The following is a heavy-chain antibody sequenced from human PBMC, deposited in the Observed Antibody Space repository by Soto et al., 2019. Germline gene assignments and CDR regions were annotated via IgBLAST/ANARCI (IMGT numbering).Heavy chain of an antibody. CDR2: IDPTDSYI. CDR3: ARLTLAHDSSGYHIFDY. J-gene: IGHJ4*02. CDR1: GYSFTTYW. D-gene: IGHD3-22*01. Sequence: GESLKISCQASGYSFTTYWISWVRQMPWKGLECMGRIDPTDSYIDYGPSFEGHVTMSVDRSINTAYLEWSSLKASDSAMYYCARLTLAHDSSGYHIFDYWGPGTLVTVSS. V-gene: IGHV5-10-1*01.